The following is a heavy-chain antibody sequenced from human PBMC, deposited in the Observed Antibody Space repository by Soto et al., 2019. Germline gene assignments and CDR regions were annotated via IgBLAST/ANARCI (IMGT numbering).Heavy chain of an antibody. CDR3: ARAPDCGEGSCYRHFDL. D-gene: IGHD2-15*01. J-gene: IGHJ4*02. V-gene: IGHV3-11*01. CDR1: AFKFSYYY. Sequence: GGSLRLSCAASAFKFSYYYMSWVRQAPGKGLEWVSYISGSGDVIYYADSVKGRFTISRDNDKKSVHLQMDTLRAEDTALYYCARAPDCGEGSCYRHFDLWGQGTRVTVSS. CDR2: ISGSGDVI.